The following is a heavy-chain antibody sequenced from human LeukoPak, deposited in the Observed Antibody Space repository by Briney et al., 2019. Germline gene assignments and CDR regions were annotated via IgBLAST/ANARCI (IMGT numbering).Heavy chain of an antibody. CDR1: GFTFSDYG. CDR3: AKSPDAFDI. Sequence: GGSLRLSCAASGFTFSDYGMSWVRQAPGKGLEWVSPISSSGGTTYYADSVKGRFTISRDNSKNTLYLQMNSLRAEDTAVYYCAKSPDAFDIWGQGTMVTVSS. CDR2: ISSSGGTT. V-gene: IGHV3-23*01. J-gene: IGHJ3*02.